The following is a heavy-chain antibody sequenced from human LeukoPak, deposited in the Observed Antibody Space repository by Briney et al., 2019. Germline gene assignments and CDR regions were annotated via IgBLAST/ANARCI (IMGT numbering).Heavy chain of an antibody. V-gene: IGHV4-59*01. CDR1: GGSIGTYQ. Sequence: PSETLSLTCTVAGGSIGTYQWSWIRQPPGKGLEWIGYISYSGSTNYDPSLKSRVTISLDTSKDQFSLKVNSVTAADTAVYYCARERTSAYSYYFDYWGQGTLVTVFS. CDR3: ARERTSAYSYYFDY. CDR2: ISYSGST. J-gene: IGHJ4*02. D-gene: IGHD3-22*01.